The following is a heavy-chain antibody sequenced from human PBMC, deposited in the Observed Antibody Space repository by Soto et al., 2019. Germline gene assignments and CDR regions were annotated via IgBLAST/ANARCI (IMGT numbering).Heavy chain of an antibody. J-gene: IGHJ4*02. Sequence: ASVKVSCKASGYTFTSYAMHWVRQAPGQRLEWMGWINAGNGNTKYSQKFQGRVTITRDTSASTAYMELSSLRSEDTAVYYCARDATYYYDSSGYYYPGYFDYWGQGTLVTVSS. CDR3: ARDATYYYDSSGYYYPGYFDY. CDR1: GYTFTSYA. D-gene: IGHD3-22*01. V-gene: IGHV1-3*01. CDR2: INAGNGNT.